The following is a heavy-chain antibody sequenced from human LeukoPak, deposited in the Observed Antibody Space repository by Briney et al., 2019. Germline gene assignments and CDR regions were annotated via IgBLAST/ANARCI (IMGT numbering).Heavy chain of an antibody. D-gene: IGHD5-24*01. CDR3: AKMSTAEVCFDY. CDR1: GGSISSSSYY. CDR2: IYYSGST. J-gene: IGHJ4*02. Sequence: SETLSLTCTVSGGSISSSSYYWGWIRQPPGKGLEWIGSIYYSGSTYYNPSLKSRVTISVDTSKNQFSLKLSSVTAADTAVYYCAKMSTAEVCFDYWGQGTLVTVSS. V-gene: IGHV4-39*07.